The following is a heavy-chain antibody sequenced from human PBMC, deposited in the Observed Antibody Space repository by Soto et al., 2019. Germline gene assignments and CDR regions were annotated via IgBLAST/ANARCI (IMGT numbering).Heavy chain of an antibody. J-gene: IGHJ6*02. Sequence: SLRLSCAASGFTFSDYYMSWIRQAPGKGLEWVAVIWYDGSNKYYADSVKGRFTISRDNSKNTLYLQMNSLRAEDTAVYYCARDIVVGNMDVWGQGTTVTAP. CDR2: IWYDGSNK. CDR3: ARDIVVGNMDV. V-gene: IGHV3-33*08. D-gene: IGHD2-21*01. CDR1: GFTFSDYY.